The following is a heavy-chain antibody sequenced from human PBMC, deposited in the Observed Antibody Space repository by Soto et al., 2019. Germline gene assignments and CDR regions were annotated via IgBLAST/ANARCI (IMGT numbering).Heavy chain of an antibody. CDR2: IIPIFGTA. J-gene: IGHJ4*02. CDR3: ARTSIAARPGLPVDD. Sequence: ASVKVSCKASGGTFSSYAISWVRQAPGQGLEWMGGIIPIFGTANYAQKFQGRVTITADESTSTAYMELSSLRSEDTAVYYCARTSIAARPGLPVDDWGKGTRVTVAS. CDR1: GGTFSSYA. D-gene: IGHD6-6*01. V-gene: IGHV1-69*13.